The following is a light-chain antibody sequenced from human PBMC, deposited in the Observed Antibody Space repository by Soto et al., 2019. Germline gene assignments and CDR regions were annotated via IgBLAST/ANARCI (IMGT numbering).Light chain of an antibody. Sequence: QSVLTQPASVSGSPGQSITISCTGTSSDVGGYDYVSWYQQHPGKAPKLMIYEVINRPSGVSNRFSGSKSGNTASLTIAGLQAEDEADYYCGSYTSINTPIVFGGGTKLTVL. V-gene: IGLV2-14*01. CDR2: EVI. J-gene: IGLJ3*02. CDR3: GSYTSINTPIV. CDR1: SSDVGGYDY.